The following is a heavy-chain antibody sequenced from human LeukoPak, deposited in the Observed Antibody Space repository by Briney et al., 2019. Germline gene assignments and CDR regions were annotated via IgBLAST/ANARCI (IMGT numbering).Heavy chain of an antibody. CDR3: AINSPYYYYGMDV. CDR1: GGSFSGYY. V-gene: IGHV4-34*01. Sequence: PSETLSLTCAVYGGSFSGYYWSWIRQPPGKGLEWIGEINHSGSTNYNPSLKSRVTISVDTSKNQFSLKLSSVTAADTAVYYCAINSPYYYYGMDVWGQGTTVTVSS. D-gene: IGHD4-23*01. CDR2: INHSGST. J-gene: IGHJ6*02.